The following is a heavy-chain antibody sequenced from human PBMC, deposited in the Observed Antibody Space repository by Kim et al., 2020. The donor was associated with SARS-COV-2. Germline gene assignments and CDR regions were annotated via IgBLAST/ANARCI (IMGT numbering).Heavy chain of an antibody. J-gene: IGHJ4*02. CDR2: DT. CDR3: ARDKGGSLDY. V-gene: IGHV3-13*01. Sequence: DTYYPGSVKGRFTISRENAKNSLYLQMNSLRAGDTAVYYCARDKGGSLDYWGQGTLVTVSS. D-gene: IGHD1-26*01.